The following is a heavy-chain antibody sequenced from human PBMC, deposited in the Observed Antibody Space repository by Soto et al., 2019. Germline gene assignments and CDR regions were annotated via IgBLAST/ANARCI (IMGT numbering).Heavy chain of an antibody. CDR2: ISAYNGNT. D-gene: IGHD3-3*01. CDR1: GYTFTSYG. Sequence: QVPLVQSGAEVKKPGASVKVSCEASGYTFTSYGISWVRQAPGQGLEWMGWISAYNGNTKYAQMLQGRVTLTRDTSTSTAYMELRSLRSDDTAVYYCAREAEIFGVIIMMYWGQGTLVTVSS. CDR3: AREAEIFGVIIMMY. V-gene: IGHV1-18*01. J-gene: IGHJ4*02.